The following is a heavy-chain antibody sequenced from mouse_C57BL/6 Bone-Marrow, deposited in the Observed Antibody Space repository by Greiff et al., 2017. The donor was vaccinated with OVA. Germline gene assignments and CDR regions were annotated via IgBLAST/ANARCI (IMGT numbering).Heavy chain of an antibody. Sequence: QVQLKQSGAELVKPGASVKISCKASGYAFSSYWMNWVKQRPGKGLEWIGQIYPGDGDTNYNGKFKGKATLTADKSSSTAYMQLSSLTSEDSAVYFCARGGRGNYEGEYAMDYWGQGTSVTVSS. D-gene: IGHD2-1*01. J-gene: IGHJ4*01. CDR2: IYPGDGDT. CDR1: GYAFSSYW. CDR3: ARGGRGNYEGEYAMDY. V-gene: IGHV1-80*01.